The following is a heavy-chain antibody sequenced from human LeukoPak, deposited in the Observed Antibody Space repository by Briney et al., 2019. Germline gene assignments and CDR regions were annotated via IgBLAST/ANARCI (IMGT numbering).Heavy chain of an antibody. CDR3: ARGHYYGSGSYFGYFDY. D-gene: IGHD3-10*01. CDR1: GGPISSYY. J-gene: IGHJ4*02. Sequence: PSETLSLTCTVSGGPISSYYWSWIRQPPGKGLEWIGYIYYSGSTNYNPSLKSRVTISVDTSKNQFSLKLSSVTAADTAVYYCARGHYYGSGSYFGYFDYWGQGTLVTVSS. CDR2: IYYSGST. V-gene: IGHV4-59*01.